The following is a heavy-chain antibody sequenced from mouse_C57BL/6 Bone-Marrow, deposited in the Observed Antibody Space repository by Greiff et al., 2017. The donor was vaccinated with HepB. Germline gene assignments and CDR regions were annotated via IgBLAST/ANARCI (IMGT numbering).Heavy chain of an antibody. CDR3: GRGDY. CDR2: ISNGGNTL. V-gene: IGHV5-17*02. CDR1: GFTFSHFG. J-gene: IGHJ2*01. Sequence: EVHLVESGGGLVQPGGSRKLSCAASGFTFSHFGMHWVRQAPEKGLEWVAFISNGGNTLYYADTLKGRFTIARDNARNTLFMQMTSLRSEDTAIYYGGRGDYWRRGTTLTVSS.